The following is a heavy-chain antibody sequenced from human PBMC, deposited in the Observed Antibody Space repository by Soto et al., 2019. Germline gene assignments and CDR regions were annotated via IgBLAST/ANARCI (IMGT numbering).Heavy chain of an antibody. CDR3: ARGYSYAQDYGMDV. CDR1: GGSISSSNW. V-gene: IGHV4-4*02. Sequence: QVQLQESGPGLVKPSGTLSLTCAVSGGSISSSNWWRWVRQPPGKVLEWIGENYHSGSTNYNPSLHIRVAIQVDTSKNPFSLKRSSVTAADTAVYYCARGYSYAQDYGMDVRGKGTTVTVSA. J-gene: IGHJ6*04. CDR2: NYHSGST. D-gene: IGHD5-18*01.